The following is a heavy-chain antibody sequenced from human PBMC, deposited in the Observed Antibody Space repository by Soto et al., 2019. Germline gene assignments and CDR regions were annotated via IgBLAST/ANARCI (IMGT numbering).Heavy chain of an antibody. CDR3: ARLSNNKVIDP. J-gene: IGHJ5*02. Sequence: QVQLVESGGGVVQPGRSLRLSCAASGFTFSSHGMHWVRQAPGKGLEWVAVIWYDGSNEYYADSVKGRFTISRDNSKNMLYLQMNGLRAEDTAVYYCARLSNNKVIDPWGQGTLVTVSS. D-gene: IGHD2-21*01. CDR1: GFTFSSHG. CDR2: IWYDGSNE. V-gene: IGHV3-33*01.